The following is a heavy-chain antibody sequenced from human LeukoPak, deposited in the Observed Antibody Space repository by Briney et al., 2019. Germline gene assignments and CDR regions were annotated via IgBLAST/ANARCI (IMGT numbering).Heavy chain of an antibody. J-gene: IGHJ4*02. V-gene: IGHV4-34*01. D-gene: IGHD2-21*02. CDR1: GGSFSGYY. Sequence: PSETLSLTCAVYGGSFSGYYWSWIRQPPGKGLEWIGEINHSGSTNYNPSLKSRVTISVDTSKNQFSLKLSSVPAADTAVYYCARVESEKLLRRSFDYWGQGTLVTVSS. CDR3: ARVESEKLLRRSFDY. CDR2: INHSGST.